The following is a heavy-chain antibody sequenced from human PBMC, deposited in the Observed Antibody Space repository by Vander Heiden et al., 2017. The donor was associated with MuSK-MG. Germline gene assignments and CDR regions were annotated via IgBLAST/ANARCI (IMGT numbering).Heavy chain of an antibody. Sequence: QVQLQESGPGLVKPSETLSLTCTVPGGSISSYYWSWIRQPPGKGLEWIGYINYSGSTNYNPSLKRRVTISVDTSKNQFSRKLSSVTAADTAVYYCASADNSSGYEGYYYYMDVWGKGTTVTVSS. D-gene: IGHD6-13*01. CDR1: GGSISSYY. CDR2: INYSGST. CDR3: ASADNSSGYEGYYYYMDV. V-gene: IGHV4-59*01. J-gene: IGHJ6*03.